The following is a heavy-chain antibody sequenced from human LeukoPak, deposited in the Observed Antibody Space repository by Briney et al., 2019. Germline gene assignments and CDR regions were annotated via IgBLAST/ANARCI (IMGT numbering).Heavy chain of an antibody. CDR1: GFIFSHYG. CDR3: ARELSQIVWGGLDY. CDR2: IQNDASTE. V-gene: IGHV3-33*05. Sequence: PGGSLRLSCAASGFIFSHYGMHWVRQAPGKGLEWVAVIQNDASTENFADSVKGRFTISRDNSKSTVFLQMNSLRVKDTAVYYCARELSQIVWGGLDYGGQGTLVTVSS. D-gene: IGHD2-21*01. J-gene: IGHJ4*02.